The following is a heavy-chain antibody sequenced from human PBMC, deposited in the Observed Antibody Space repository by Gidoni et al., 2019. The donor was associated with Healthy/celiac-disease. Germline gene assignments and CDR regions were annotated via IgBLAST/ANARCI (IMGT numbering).Heavy chain of an antibody. D-gene: IGHD4-4*01. V-gene: IGHV4-4*02. CDR1: GGSISSSNW. CDR3: AKTLYSLAYYYYGMDV. J-gene: IGHJ6*02. Sequence: QVQLQESGPGLVKLSGTLSLTCAVSGGSISSSNWWSWVRQPPGKGLEWIGEIYHSGSTNYNPSLKSRVTISVDKSKNQFSLKLSSVTAADTAVYYCAKTLYSLAYYYYGMDVWGQGTTVTVSS. CDR2: IYHSGST.